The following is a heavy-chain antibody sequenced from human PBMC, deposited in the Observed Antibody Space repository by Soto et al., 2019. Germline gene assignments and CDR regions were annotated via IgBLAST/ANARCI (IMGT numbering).Heavy chain of an antibody. CDR1: GGSISSYY. J-gene: IGHJ4*02. Sequence: SETLSLTCTVTGGSISSYYWSWIRQPPGKGLEWVGYIYYSGSTNYNPSLKSRVTISVDTSKNQFSLKLSSVTAADTAVYYCARMLGDYGNFDSLGQGTLLTVSS. V-gene: IGHV4-59*01. CDR2: IYYSGST. D-gene: IGHD4-17*01. CDR3: ARMLGDYGNFDS.